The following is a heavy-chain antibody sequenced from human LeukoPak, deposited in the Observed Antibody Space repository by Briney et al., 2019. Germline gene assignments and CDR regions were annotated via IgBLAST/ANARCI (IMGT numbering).Heavy chain of an antibody. Sequence: GGSLRLSCTTSGLTFGDSAMSWFRQTPGKGLEWLSFIRSKTYGETTDYAASVKGRFIISRDDSKGVTYLQMNSLKTEDTAVYYCTRSQYYPDNSGFLSYFDPWGQGTLVTVSS. CDR3: TRSQYYPDNSGFLSYFDP. V-gene: IGHV3-49*03. CDR1: GLTFGDSA. D-gene: IGHD3-22*01. CDR2: IRSKTYGETT. J-gene: IGHJ5*02.